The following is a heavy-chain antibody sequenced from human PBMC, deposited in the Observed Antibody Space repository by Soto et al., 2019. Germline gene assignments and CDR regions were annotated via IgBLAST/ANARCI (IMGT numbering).Heavy chain of an antibody. CDR1: GFTFSSYW. V-gene: IGHV3-7*03. D-gene: IGHD3-3*01. CDR3: ARDKYYDFWIGYSNYYFDY. J-gene: IGHJ4*02. Sequence: VGSLRLSCAASGFTFSSYWMSWVRQAPGKGLAWVADIKQDGTEKYYVDSVKGRFTISRDNAKNSLYLQMDSLRAEDTAVYYCARDKYYDFWIGYSNYYFDYWGQGALVTVSS. CDR2: IKQDGTEK.